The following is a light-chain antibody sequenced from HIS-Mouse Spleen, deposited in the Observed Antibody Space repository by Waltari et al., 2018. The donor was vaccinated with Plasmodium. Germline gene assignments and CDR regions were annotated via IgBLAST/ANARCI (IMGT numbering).Light chain of an antibody. Sequence: EIVLTQSPGTLSLSPGDRATLSCTPSQGVRSSYVAWDQQKHGQAPRRRIYGASSRATGIPDRFSGRGSETDCTLTISRLERGDYAVYYCQQYGSAPWTFGQGTKVEIK. CDR3: QQYGSAPWT. V-gene: IGKV3-20*01. CDR1: QGVRSSY. J-gene: IGKJ1*01. CDR2: GAS.